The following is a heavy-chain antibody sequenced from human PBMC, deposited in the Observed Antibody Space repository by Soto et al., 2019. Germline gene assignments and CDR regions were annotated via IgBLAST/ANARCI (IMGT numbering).Heavy chain of an antibody. Sequence: SGTLSLTCTVSGASITNYYWSWIRQPPGKGLEWVGFISNSGSTNYNPSLNGRLTISMDTSKNQFSLKLNSVTAADTAVYYCARDRDFRFDYWGQGDLVTVSS. CDR1: GASITNYY. V-gene: IGHV4-59*01. CDR2: ISNSGST. CDR3: ARDRDFRFDY. J-gene: IGHJ4*02.